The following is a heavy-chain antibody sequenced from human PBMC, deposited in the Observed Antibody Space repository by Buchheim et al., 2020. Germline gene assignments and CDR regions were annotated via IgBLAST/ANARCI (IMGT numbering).Heavy chain of an antibody. CDR2: INHSGST. CDR3: ARGGRGWTMVRGHFDY. CDR1: GGSFSGYY. D-gene: IGHD3-10*01. Sequence: QVQLQQWGAGLLKPSETLSLTCAVYGGSFSGYYWSWIRQPPGKGLEWIGEINHSGSTNYNPSLKSRLTISVDTSKNQFSLKLSSVTAADTAVYYCARGGRGWTMVRGHFDYWGQGTL. J-gene: IGHJ4*02. V-gene: IGHV4-34*01.